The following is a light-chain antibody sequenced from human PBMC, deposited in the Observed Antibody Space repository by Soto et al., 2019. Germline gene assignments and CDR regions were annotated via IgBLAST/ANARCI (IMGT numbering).Light chain of an antibody. CDR2: DAS. CDR1: QGISSY. Sequence: AIRMTQSPSSLSSSTGDRVTITFRSSQGISSYLACYQQKPGKAPKLLIYDASSLESGVPSRFSGSGSGTEFTLTISSLQPDDFATYYCQQYNSYSSTFGHGTKV. V-gene: IGKV1-8*01. J-gene: IGKJ1*01. CDR3: QQYNSYSST.